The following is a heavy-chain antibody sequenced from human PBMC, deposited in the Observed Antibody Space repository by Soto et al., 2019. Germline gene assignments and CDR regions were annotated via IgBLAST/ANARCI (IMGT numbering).Heavy chain of an antibody. D-gene: IGHD3-22*01. Sequence: SETLSLTCTVSGASISSYYWSWIRQPPGKGLEWIGYIYYSGSTNYNPSVKSRVTISVDKSKNQFSLKLSSVTAADTAVYYCVRESYSDSSGYYALDYWGQGTLVTVSS. CDR3: VRESYSDSSGYYALDY. CDR1: GASISSYY. J-gene: IGHJ4*02. CDR2: IYYSGST. V-gene: IGHV4-59*12.